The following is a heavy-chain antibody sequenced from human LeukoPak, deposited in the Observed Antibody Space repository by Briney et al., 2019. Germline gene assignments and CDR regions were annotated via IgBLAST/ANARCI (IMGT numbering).Heavy chain of an antibody. CDR1: GFTFTSYA. CDR2: ISGSGSST. Sequence: GGSLGLSCAASGFTFTSYAMNWVRQAPGTGLEWVPTISGSGSSTYYVDSVKGRFTISRDNSKNTLYLQMNSLRAEDTAEYYCAKDSNGWYQRGSNYFDYWGQGTLVTVSS. CDR3: AKDSNGWYQRGSNYFDY. D-gene: IGHD6-19*01. V-gene: IGHV3-23*01. J-gene: IGHJ4*02.